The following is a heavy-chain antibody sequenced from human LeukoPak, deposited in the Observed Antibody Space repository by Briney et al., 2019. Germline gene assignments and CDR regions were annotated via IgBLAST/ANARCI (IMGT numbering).Heavy chain of an antibody. V-gene: IGHV7-4-1*02. CDR2: INTNTGNP. Sequence: ASVKVSCKASGYTFTSYDINWVRQAPGQGLEWMGWINTNTGNPTYAQGFTGRFVFSLDTSVSTAYLQISSLKAEDTAVYYCARDGDIVVVPAAIDYWGQGTLVTVSS. D-gene: IGHD2-2*01. J-gene: IGHJ4*02. CDR1: GYTFTSYD. CDR3: ARDGDIVVVPAAIDY.